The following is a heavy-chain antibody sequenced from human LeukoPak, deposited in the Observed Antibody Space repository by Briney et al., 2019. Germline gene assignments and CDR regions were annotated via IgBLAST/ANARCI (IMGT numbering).Heavy chain of an antibody. CDR2: TSSSGGST. V-gene: IGHV3-23*01. CDR1: GFAFSSYA. J-gene: IGHJ4*02. D-gene: IGHD5-24*01. CDR3: AKDLGRDGYEIFDY. Sequence: GGALRLSCAASGFAFSSYAMSWVRQAPGKGLEWVSTTSSSGGSTYYADSVKGRFTVSRDNSKNTVFLQMNNLRAEDTAVYYCAKDLGRDGYEIFDYWGQGTLVTVSS.